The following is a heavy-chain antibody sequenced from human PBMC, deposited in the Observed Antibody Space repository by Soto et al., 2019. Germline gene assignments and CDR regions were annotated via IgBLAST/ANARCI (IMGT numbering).Heavy chain of an antibody. J-gene: IGHJ4*02. Sequence: QVQLVQSGAEVKKPGSSVKVSCKASGGTFSSYAISWVRQAPGQGLEWMGGIIPIFGTANYAQKFQGRVTITADESTSTAYRELSSLRAEDTAVYYCARPLQQLSPEGRFDYWGQGTLVTVSS. CDR3: ARPLQQLSPEGRFDY. V-gene: IGHV1-69*01. CDR2: IIPIFGTA. CDR1: GGTFSSYA. D-gene: IGHD6-13*01.